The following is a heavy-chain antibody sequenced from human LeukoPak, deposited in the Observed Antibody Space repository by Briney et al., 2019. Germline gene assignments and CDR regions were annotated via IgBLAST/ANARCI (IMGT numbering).Heavy chain of an antibody. D-gene: IGHD3-22*01. CDR1: GYTFTSYG. Sequence: ASVKVSCKASGYTFTSYGISWVRQAPGQGLEWMGWISAYNGNTNYARKLQGRVTMTTDTSTSTAYMELRSLRSDDTAVYYCARDPFRDYYDSSGFFDYWGQGTLVTVSS. V-gene: IGHV1-18*01. CDR2: ISAYNGNT. CDR3: ARDPFRDYYDSSGFFDY. J-gene: IGHJ4*02.